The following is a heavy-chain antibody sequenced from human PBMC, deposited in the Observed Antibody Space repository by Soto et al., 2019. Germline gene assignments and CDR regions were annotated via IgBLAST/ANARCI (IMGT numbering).Heavy chain of an antibody. CDR2: IYHGGTT. J-gene: IGHJ4*03. CDR3: ARVHVMVVAGSTFDY. V-gene: IGHV4-38-2*02. CDR1: GDSISSGSY. Sequence: SETLSLTCTASGDSISSGSYGGWIRQPPGEGPEWIASIYHGGTTFYNPSLKSRISISVDTSKNQFSLRLTSVTAADTATYYCARVHVMVVAGSTFDYWGPGTLVTVSS. D-gene: IGHD6-19*01.